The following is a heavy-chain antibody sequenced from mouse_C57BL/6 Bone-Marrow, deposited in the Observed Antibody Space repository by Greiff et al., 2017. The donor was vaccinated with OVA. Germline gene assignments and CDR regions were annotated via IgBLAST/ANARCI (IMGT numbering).Heavy chain of an antibody. CDR2: INPNNGGT. D-gene: IGHD5-1*01. J-gene: IGHJ4*01. CDR1: GYTFTDYN. CDR3: ARRGLVPYAMDY. Sequence: VQLKQSGPELVKPGASVKIPCKASGYTFTDYNMDWVKQSHGKSLEWIGDINPNNGGTIYNQKFKGKATLTVDKSSSTAYMELRSLTSEDTAVYYCARRGLVPYAMDYWGQGTSVTVSS. V-gene: IGHV1-18*01.